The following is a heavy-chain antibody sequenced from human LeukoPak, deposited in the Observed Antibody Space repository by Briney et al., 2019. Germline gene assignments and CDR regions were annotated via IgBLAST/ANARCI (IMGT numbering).Heavy chain of an antibody. Sequence: SETLSLTCTVSGGSISSGSYYWSWIRQPAGKGLEWIGYIYYSGSTNYNPSLKSRVTISVDTSKNQFSLKLSSVTAADTAVYYCARGGEVAGTGPRSRYNWFDPWGQGTLVTVSS. J-gene: IGHJ5*02. CDR2: IYYSGST. D-gene: IGHD6-19*01. V-gene: IGHV4-61*10. CDR3: ARGGEVAGTGPRSRYNWFDP. CDR1: GGSISSGSYY.